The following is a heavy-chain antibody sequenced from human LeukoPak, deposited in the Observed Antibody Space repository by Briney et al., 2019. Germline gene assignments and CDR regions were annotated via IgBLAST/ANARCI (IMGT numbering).Heavy chain of an antibody. Sequence: PGGSLRLSCAASGFTLSSYWMSWARQAPGKGLEWVANIKQDGSEKYYVDSVKGRFTISRDNAKNSLYLQMNSLRAEDTAVYYCARDRVLRYFDWLRLRDPIRRYYYYMDVWGKGTTVTISS. J-gene: IGHJ6*03. CDR3: ARDRVLRYFDWLRLRDPIRRYYYYMDV. CDR2: IKQDGSEK. D-gene: IGHD3-9*01. V-gene: IGHV3-7*01. CDR1: GFTLSSYW.